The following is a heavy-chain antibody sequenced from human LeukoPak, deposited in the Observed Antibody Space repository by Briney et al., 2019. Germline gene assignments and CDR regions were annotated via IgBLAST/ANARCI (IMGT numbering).Heavy chain of an antibody. CDR3: ARGEPVGYGPFDY. J-gene: IGHJ4*02. V-gene: IGHV1-69*02. CDR1: GGTFSSYT. Sequence: SVKVSCKASGGTFSSYTISWVRQAPGQGLEWMGRIIPILGIANYAQKFQGRVTITADKSTSTAHMELSSLRSEDTAVYYCARGEPVGYGPFDYWGQGTLVTVSS. CDR2: IIPILGIA. D-gene: IGHD5-18*01.